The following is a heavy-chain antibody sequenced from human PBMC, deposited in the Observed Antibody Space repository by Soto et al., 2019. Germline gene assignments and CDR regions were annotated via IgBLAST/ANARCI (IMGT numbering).Heavy chain of an antibody. CDR2: ISAGGSDT. V-gene: IGHV3-23*01. CDR1: GFVFSDYA. Sequence: EVQLLDSGGGWVQPGGSLRLSCVASGFVFSDYAMSWVRQAPGKGLELVSAISAGGSDTYYADSVKGRFTVSRVNSKNTLYLQMNTLRAEDTAIYYCASVPIWCGSSSCYTEGFDSWGQGTLVTVSS. J-gene: IGHJ4*02. CDR3: ASVPIWCGSSSCYTEGFDS. D-gene: IGHD2-2*01.